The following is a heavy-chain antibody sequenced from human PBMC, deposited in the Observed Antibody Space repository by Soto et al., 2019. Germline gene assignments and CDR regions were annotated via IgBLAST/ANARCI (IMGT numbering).Heavy chain of an antibody. J-gene: IGHJ4*02. CDR2: IYHSGST. CDR1: GCSITSGAFS. V-gene: IGHV4-30-2*01. CDR3: ARVRYSENWDGRIDG. Sequence: PSGTLSLTSTFSGCSITSGAFSWSWIRQPPGRGLEWIGYIYHSGSTYYIPSLRSRVAISMDRAKNQFSLHLSSVTAEDTAVYFCARVRYSENWDGRIDGWGLGTRITVS. D-gene: IGHD4-4*01.